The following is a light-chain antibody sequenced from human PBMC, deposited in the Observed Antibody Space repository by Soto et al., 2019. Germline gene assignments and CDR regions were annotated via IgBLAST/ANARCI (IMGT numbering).Light chain of an antibody. CDR3: QQSYITPFT. Sequence: DIQMTQCPSSLSASVGDRVTITCRASQSINKYLNWYQQKPGTAPKLQIYGASSLQSGVPSRFSGSASGTDFILTVSSLQPEDFATYYCQQSYITPFTFGPGTKVDVK. CDR2: GAS. J-gene: IGKJ3*01. V-gene: IGKV1-39*01. CDR1: QSINKY.